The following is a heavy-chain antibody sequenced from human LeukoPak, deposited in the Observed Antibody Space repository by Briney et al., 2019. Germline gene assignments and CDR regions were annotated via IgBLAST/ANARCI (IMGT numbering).Heavy chain of an antibody. J-gene: IGHJ4*02. D-gene: IGHD3-22*01. CDR2: VHRGNT. CDR3: ARVAYYDGAGFFYQFDK. V-gene: IGHV4-38-2*02. Sequence: PSETLSLTCTVSNYSINLGYFWGWIRQPPGKGLEWIGSVHRGNTYSNPSLKSRVAISVDTSNNQFSLRLTSVTAADTAVYYCARVAYYDGAGFFYQFDKWGRGTLVTVSS. CDR1: NYSINLGYF.